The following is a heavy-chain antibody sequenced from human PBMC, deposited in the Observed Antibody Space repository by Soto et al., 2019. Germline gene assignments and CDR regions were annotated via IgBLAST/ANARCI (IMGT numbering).Heavy chain of an antibody. CDR1: GGTITRGDHF. CDR2: IYYSGST. CDR3: GRGQTAIDI. Sequence: SEALSLTCSVSGGTITRGDHFWSWVRQSPGKGLEWLGYIYYSGSTYYNPSLKGRVMMTIDTSKHQFSLNLSSVTAADTAVFYCGRGQTAIDIWGQGTTVTVSS. V-gene: IGHV4-30-4*01. D-gene: IGHD5-18*01. J-gene: IGHJ6*02.